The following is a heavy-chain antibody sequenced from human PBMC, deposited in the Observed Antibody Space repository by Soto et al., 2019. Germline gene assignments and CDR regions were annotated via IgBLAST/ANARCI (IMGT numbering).Heavy chain of an antibody. Sequence: QVQLVESGGGVVQPGRSLRLSCAASGFTFSSYGMHWVRQAPGKGLEWVAVIWYDGSNKYYADSVKGRFTISRDNSKNTLYLQMNSLRAEDTAVDYCASVPLCSHYFDYWGQGTLVTVSS. J-gene: IGHJ4*02. D-gene: IGHD3-10*02. CDR2: IWYDGSNK. CDR3: ASVPLCSHYFDY. V-gene: IGHV3-33*01. CDR1: GFTFSSYG.